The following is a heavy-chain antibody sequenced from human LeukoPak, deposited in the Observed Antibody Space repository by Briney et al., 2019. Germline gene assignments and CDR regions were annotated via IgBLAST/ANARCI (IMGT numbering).Heavy chain of an antibody. V-gene: IGHV1-69*13. J-gene: IGHJ4*02. CDR1: GGTFSSYA. D-gene: IGHD4-17*01. CDR2: LIPIFGAA. Sequence: ASVTVSCKASGGTFSSYAISWVRQAPGQGLEWMGGLIPIFGAANYAQKFQGRVTITADESTSTAYMELSSLRSEDTAVYYCARDRIDGDSNWGQGTLVTVSS. CDR3: ARDRIDGDSN.